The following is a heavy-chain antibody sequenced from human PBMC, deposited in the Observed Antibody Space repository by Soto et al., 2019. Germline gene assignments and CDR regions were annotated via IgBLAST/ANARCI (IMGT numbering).Heavy chain of an antibody. CDR3: ARHKKNADAHLDY. J-gene: IGHJ4*02. D-gene: IGHD2-8*01. CDR2: IDPSDSYT. V-gene: IGHV5-10-1*03. CDR1: GYSFPTYW. Sequence: EVQLVQSGGEVKKPGESLEISCKGSGYSFPTYWISWVRQMPGKGLEWMGRIDPSDSYTSYRPSFQGQVTISVAKSIRTAHLQLSSLQASDTALYYSARHKKNADAHLDYWRQRTLVTVPS.